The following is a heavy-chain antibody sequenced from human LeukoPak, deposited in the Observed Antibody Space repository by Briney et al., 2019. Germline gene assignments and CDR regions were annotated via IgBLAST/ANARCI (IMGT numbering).Heavy chain of an antibody. Sequence: SETLSLTCTVSGGSISSSSYYWGWIRQPPGKGLEWIGSIYYSGSTYYNPSLKSRVTISVDTSKNQFSLKLSSVTAADTAVYYCAKDNRATVTGRGVDYWGQGTLVTVSS. CDR2: IYYSGST. J-gene: IGHJ4*02. D-gene: IGHD4-17*01. V-gene: IGHV4-39*07. CDR1: GGSISSSSYY. CDR3: AKDNRATVTGRGVDY.